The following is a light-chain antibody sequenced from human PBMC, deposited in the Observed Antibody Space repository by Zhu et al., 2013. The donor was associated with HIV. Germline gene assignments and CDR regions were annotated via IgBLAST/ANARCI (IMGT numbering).Light chain of an antibody. CDR2: SGS. CDR3: MQSLQLPRT. Sequence: IVLTQSPVVLSVGLGKTATISCRSSQSLLDDNGPNLEWYMQKSGQSPQLLIHSGSHRASGVPDRFSGSGSGREYFLTINRVQAEDVATYFCMQSLQLPRTFGQGTEVEI. CDR1: QSLLDDNGPN. J-gene: IGKJ1*01. V-gene: IGKV2-28*01.